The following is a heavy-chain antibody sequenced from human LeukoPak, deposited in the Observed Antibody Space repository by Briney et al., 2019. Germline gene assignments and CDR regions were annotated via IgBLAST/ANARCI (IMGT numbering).Heavy chain of an antibody. J-gene: IGHJ5*02. CDR3: ARGAVAGGGDWFDP. CDR2: MNPNSGNT. Sequence: ASVKVSCKASGYTFTSYDINWVRQATGQGLEWMGWMNPNSGNTGYAQKFQGRVTMTRNTSISTAYVELSSLRSEDTAVYYCARGAVAGGGDWFDPWGQGTLVTVSS. D-gene: IGHD6-19*01. V-gene: IGHV1-8*01. CDR1: GYTFTSYD.